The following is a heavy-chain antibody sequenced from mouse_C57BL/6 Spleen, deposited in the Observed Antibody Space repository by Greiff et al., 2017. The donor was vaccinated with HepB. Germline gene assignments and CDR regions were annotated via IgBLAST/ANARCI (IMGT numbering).Heavy chain of an antibody. J-gene: IGHJ4*01. V-gene: IGHV1-81*01. CDR3: ARSGYYGSSYDYAMDY. Sequence: VKVVESGAELARPGASVKLSCKASGYTFTSYGISWVKQRTGQGLEWIGEIYPRSGNTYYNEKFKGKATLTADKSSSTAYMELRSLTSEDSAVYFCARSGYYGSSYDYAMDYWGQGTSVTVSS. CDR2: IYPRSGNT. D-gene: IGHD1-1*01. CDR1: GYTFTSYG.